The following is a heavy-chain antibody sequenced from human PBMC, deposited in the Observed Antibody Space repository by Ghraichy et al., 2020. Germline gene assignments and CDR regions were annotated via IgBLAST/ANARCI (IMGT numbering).Heavy chain of an antibody. CDR2: IYYSGST. CDR1: GGSISSGGYY. CDR3: AREEMLTFGGVWFYGMDV. D-gene: IGHD3-16*01. Sequence: SETLSLTCTVSGGSISSGGYYWSWIRQHPGKGLEWIGYIYYSGSTYYNPSLKSRVTISVDTSKNQFSLKLSSVTAADTAVYYCAREEMLTFGGVWFYGMDVWGQGTMVTVSS. J-gene: IGHJ6*02. V-gene: IGHV4-31*03.